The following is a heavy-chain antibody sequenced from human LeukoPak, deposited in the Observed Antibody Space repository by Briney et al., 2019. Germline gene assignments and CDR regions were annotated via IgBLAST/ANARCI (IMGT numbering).Heavy chain of an antibody. CDR2: INPNSGGT. J-gene: IGHJ3*02. D-gene: IGHD2/OR15-2a*01. CDR3: ARDWISGTFDAFDM. CDR1: GYTFTDYF. Sequence: ASVKVSCKASGYTFTDYFMHWVRQAPGQGLEWLGWINPNSGGTNYPQKFQGRVTMTRDTFISTAHMELSRLRSDDTAVYYCARDWISGTFDAFDMWGQGTKVTVSS. V-gene: IGHV1-2*02.